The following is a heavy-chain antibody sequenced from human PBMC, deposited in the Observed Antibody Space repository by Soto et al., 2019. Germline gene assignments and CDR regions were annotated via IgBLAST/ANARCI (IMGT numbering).Heavy chain of an antibody. CDR3: ARGGPAYGLDY. Sequence: PGESLKISCKGSGYSFSNYWIGWVRQMPGKGLEWVGIIYPGDSETRYSPSFQGQVTISVDKSIYTAFLQWFSLQASDTAMYYCARGGPAYGLDYWGQGTLVTVSS. D-gene: IGHD3-10*01. CDR2: IYPGDSET. CDR1: GYSFSNYW. V-gene: IGHV5-51*01. J-gene: IGHJ4*02.